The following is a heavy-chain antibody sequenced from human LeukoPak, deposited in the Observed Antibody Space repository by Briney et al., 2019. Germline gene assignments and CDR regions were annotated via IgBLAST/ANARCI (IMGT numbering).Heavy chain of an antibody. D-gene: IGHD3-10*01. CDR3: ARDWATSYYGSGAFDM. V-gene: IGHV3-21*01. Sequence: GGSLRLSCAASGFTFSSYNMNWVRQAPRKGLEWVSSISSSSSYIYYADSVKGRFTISRDNAKNSLYLQMNSLRAEDTAVYYCARDWATSYYGSGAFDMWGQGTMVTVSS. CDR1: GFTFSSYN. J-gene: IGHJ3*02. CDR2: ISSSSSYI.